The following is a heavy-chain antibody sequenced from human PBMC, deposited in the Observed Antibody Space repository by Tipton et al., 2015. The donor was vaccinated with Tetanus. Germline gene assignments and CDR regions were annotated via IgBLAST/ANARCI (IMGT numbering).Heavy chain of an antibody. CDR1: GFDFRIYS. D-gene: IGHD3-10*01. Sequence: SLRLSCAASGFDFRIYSMHWVRQAPGKGLEWLSYIIGSGKSTQYADSVKGRFTISKDNADRALYLQMSSLRDEDTAVYYCARRFGGGSYYLDNSGQGTLFAVSS. J-gene: IGHJ4*02. CDR3: ARRFGGGSYYLDN. V-gene: IGHV3-48*02. CDR2: IIGSGKST.